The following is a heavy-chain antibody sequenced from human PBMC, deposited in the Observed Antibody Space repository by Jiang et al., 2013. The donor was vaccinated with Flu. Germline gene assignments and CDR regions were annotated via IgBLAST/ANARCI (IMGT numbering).Heavy chain of an antibody. V-gene: IGHV3-49*04. CDR3: TREGDFWSGYHY. D-gene: IGHD3-3*01. J-gene: IGHJ4*02. Sequence: VQLVESGGGLVQPGRSLRLSCTASGFTFGDYAMSWVRRAPGKGLEWVGFIRSKAYGGTTEYAASVKGRFTISRDDSKSIAYLQMNSLKTEDTAVYYCTREGDFWSGYHYWGQGTLVTVSS. CDR1: GFTFGDYA. CDR2: IRSKAYGGTT.